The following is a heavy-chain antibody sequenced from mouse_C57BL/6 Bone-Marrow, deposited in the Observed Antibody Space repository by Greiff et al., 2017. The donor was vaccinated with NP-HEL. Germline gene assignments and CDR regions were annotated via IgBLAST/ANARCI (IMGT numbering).Heavy chain of an antibody. Sequence: QVQLQQSGAELVRPGSSVKISCKASGYIFSNYWMNWVKQRPGQGLEWIGQVYPGDGDTNYNGKFKDKATLTADKFSSLAHMQLSSLTSEDSAVYFCARGISYYGYERTLWYFDVWGAGTTVTVSS. CDR3: ARGISYYGYERTLWYFDV. CDR2: VYPGDGDT. D-gene: IGHD2-9*01. CDR1: GYIFSNYW. V-gene: IGHV1-80*01. J-gene: IGHJ1*01.